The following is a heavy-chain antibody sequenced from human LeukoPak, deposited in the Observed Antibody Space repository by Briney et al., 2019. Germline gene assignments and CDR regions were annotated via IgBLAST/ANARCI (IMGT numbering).Heavy chain of an antibody. Sequence: ASVKVSCKASGGTFSSYAISWVRQAPGQGLEWMGRIIPILGIANYAQKFQGRVTITADKSTSTAYMELSSLRSEDTAVYYCARDLSYGPLYFDYWGQGTLVTVSS. D-gene: IGHD5-18*01. V-gene: IGHV1-69*04. CDR2: IIPILGIA. CDR3: ARDLSYGPLYFDY. CDR1: GGTFSSYA. J-gene: IGHJ4*02.